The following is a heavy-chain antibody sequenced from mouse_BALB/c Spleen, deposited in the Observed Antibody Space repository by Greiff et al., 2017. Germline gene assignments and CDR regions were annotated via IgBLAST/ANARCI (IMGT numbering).Heavy chain of an antibody. CDR3: ARGGLRRHFDY. Sequence: EVHLVESGPELVKPGASVKMSCKASGYTFTSYVMHWVKQKPGQGLEWIGYINPYNDGTKYNEKFKGKATLTSDKSSSTAYMELSSLTSEDSAVYYCARGGLRRHFDYWGQGTTLTVSS. J-gene: IGHJ2*01. CDR2: INPYNDGT. CDR1: GYTFTSYV. V-gene: IGHV1-14*01. D-gene: IGHD2-4*01.